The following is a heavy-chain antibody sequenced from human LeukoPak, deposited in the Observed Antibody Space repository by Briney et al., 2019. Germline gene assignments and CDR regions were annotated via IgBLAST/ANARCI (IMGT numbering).Heavy chain of an antibody. Sequence: SVRVSCKASGYTFTGYYMHWVRQAPGQGLEWMGWINPNSGGTNYAQKFQGRVTMTRDTSISTAYMELSRLRSDDTAVYYCARGMDYSNYVGFDYYYGMDVWGQGTTVTVSS. CDR2: INPNSGGT. CDR1: GYTFTGYY. CDR3: ARGMDYSNYVGFDYYYGMDV. J-gene: IGHJ6*02. V-gene: IGHV1-2*02. D-gene: IGHD4-11*01.